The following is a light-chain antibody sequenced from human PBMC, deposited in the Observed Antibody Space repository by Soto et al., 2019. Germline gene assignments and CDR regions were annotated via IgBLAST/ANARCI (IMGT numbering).Light chain of an antibody. Sequence: QSALTQPASVSGSPGQSITISCTGTSSDVGGYNYVSWYQQYPGKAPRLIIYDVSNRPSGXXXXXXXXXXXXXXXLTISGXXAEDEADXYCSSYSSSSTLCXFXTGTTVTX. CDR1: SSDVGGYNY. V-gene: IGLV2-14*03. CDR3: SSYSSSSTLCX. CDR2: DVS. J-gene: IGLJ1*01.